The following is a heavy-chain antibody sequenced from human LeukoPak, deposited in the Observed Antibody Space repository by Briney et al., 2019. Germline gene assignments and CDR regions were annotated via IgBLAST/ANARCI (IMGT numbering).Heavy chain of an antibody. Sequence: SETLSLTCTVSGGSISSSSYYWGWIRQPPGKGLEWVGSIYYSGSTYYNPSLRSRVTISVDTSKNQFSLKLSSVTAADTAVYYCARESSGWYGGAFDIWGQGTMVTVSS. D-gene: IGHD6-19*01. CDR3: ARESSGWYGGAFDI. CDR2: IYYSGST. V-gene: IGHV4-39*07. J-gene: IGHJ3*02. CDR1: GGSISSSSYY.